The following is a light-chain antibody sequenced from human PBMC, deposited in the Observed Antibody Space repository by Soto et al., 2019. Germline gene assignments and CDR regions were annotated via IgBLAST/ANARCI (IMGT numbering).Light chain of an antibody. CDR1: QSISSSF. CDR3: QLYGSSLVT. Sequence: EIVLTQSPGTLSLSPGERAALSCRASQSISSSFLAWYQHKPGQAPRLLIHGASSRATGIPDRFSGSGSGTDFTLTISRLDPEDFVVYYCQLYGSSLVTFGQGTKVEIK. V-gene: IGKV3-20*01. J-gene: IGKJ2*01. CDR2: GAS.